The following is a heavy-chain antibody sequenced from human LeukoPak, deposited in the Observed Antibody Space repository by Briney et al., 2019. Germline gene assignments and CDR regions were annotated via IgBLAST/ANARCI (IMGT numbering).Heavy chain of an antibody. V-gene: IGHV3-23*01. Sequence: GPLRLSCAASGFTFSSYAMSWVRQAPGKGLEWVSAISGSGGSTYYADSVKGRFTISRDNSKNTLYLQMNSLRAEDTAVYYCAKDPTRDGYNSGVDYWGQGTLVTVSS. CDR3: AKDPTRDGYNSGVDY. J-gene: IGHJ4*02. CDR1: GFTFSSYA. CDR2: ISGSGGST. D-gene: IGHD5-24*01.